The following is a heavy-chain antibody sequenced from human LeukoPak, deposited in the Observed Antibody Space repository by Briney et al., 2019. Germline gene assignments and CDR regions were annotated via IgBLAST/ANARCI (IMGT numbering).Heavy chain of an antibody. CDR1: GGTFSSYA. V-gene: IGHV1-69*05. CDR3: ARVSTPLFASGDYTGRAYDWFDP. D-gene: IGHD3-3*01. Sequence: ASVKVSCKASGGTFSSYAISWVRQAPGQGLEWMGRIIRIYGTANYAQKVQGRVTITTDESTSTAYMELSSLRSEDTAVYYCARVSTPLFASGDYTGRAYDWFDPWGQGTLVTVSS. CDR2: IIRIYGTA. J-gene: IGHJ5*02.